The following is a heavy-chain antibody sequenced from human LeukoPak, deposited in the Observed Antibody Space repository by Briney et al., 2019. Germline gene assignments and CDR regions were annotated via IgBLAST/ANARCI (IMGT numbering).Heavy chain of an antibody. J-gene: IGHJ5*02. CDR3: AKEGYCSTTSCLYKWFDP. CDR1: GYTFTKQY. V-gene: IGHV1-46*01. Sequence: ASVKVSCKASGYTFTKQYMHWVRQAPGQGLEWMGFINLSGGSTNYAQKFQGRVTMTRDTSTSTVYMELSSLRSEDTAVYYCAKEGYCSTTSCLYKWFDPWGQRTLVTVSS. CDR2: INLSGGST. D-gene: IGHD2-2*01.